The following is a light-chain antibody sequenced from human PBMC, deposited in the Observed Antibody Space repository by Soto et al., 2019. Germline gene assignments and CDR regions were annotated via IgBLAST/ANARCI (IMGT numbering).Light chain of an antibody. CDR3: QKYNSAPFT. J-gene: IGKJ3*01. V-gene: IGKV1-27*01. CDR2: AAS. CDR1: QGISNY. Sequence: DIQMTQSPSSLSASVGDRVAITCRASQGISNYLAWYQQKPWKVPKLLIYAASTLQSGVPSRFSGSGSGTDFTLTISSLQTEDVATYYWQKYNSAPFTFGPGTKVYIK.